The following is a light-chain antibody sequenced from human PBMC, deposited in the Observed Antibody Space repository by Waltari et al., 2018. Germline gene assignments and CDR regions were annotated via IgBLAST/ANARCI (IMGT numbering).Light chain of an antibody. V-gene: IGLV8-61*01. CDR2: ATD. Sequence: QTVVTQEPSLSVSPGGTVTATCGLSPGFVPADHFPSWVQQTPGQSPRTLIYATDIRSSGVPYRFSGSILGNKAALTITGAQAEDDSDYYCMLFMGSGIYVFGTGTKVTVL. J-gene: IGLJ1*01. CDR1: PGFVPADHF. CDR3: MLFMGSGIYV.